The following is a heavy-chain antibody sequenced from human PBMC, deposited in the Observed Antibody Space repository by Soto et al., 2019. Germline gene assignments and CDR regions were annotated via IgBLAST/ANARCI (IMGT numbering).Heavy chain of an antibody. Sequence: LLLPCSASGFTFSSYDMHWVRQATGKGLDWVSAIGTSGDTYYPGSVKGRFTISRENAENSLYLQMNSLRAGDKAVYYCARWLGRGYYGMDVWGQGTKVTVYS. D-gene: IGHD5-12*01. CDR1: GFTFSSYD. J-gene: IGHJ6*02. CDR2: IGTSGDT. V-gene: IGHV3-13*01. CDR3: ARWLGRGYYGMDV.